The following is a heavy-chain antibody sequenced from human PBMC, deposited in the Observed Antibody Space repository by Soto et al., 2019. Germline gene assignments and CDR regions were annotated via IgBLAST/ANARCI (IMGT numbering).Heavy chain of an antibody. CDR2: IYWDDDK. J-gene: IGHJ4*02. V-gene: IGHV2-5*02. Sequence: SGPTLVKPTQTLTLTCTFSGFSLSTSVVGVGWIRQPPGKALEWLALIYWDDDKRYSPSLKSRLTITKDTSKNQVVLTMTNMDPVDTATYYCAPVGIAVAGTHHFDYWGQGTLVTVSS. D-gene: IGHD6-19*01. CDR1: GFSLSTSVVG. CDR3: APVGIAVAGTHHFDY.